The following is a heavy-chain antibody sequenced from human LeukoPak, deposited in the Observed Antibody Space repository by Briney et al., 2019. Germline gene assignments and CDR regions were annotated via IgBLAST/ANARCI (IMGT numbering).Heavy chain of an antibody. J-gene: IGHJ4*02. Sequence: GESLKISCKGSGHSFTNYWIGWVRQMPGKGLEWMGIIYPGDSETRYSPSFQGQVTISADKSITTAYLQWSSLKASDTAMYYCERRSSRTWSNFDYWGQGTLVTVSS. CDR3: ERRSSRTWSNFDY. CDR2: IYPGDSET. D-gene: IGHD6-13*01. CDR1: GHSFTNYW. V-gene: IGHV5-51*01.